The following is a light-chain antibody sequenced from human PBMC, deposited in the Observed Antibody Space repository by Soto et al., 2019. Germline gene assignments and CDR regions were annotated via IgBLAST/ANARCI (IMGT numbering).Light chain of an antibody. V-gene: IGLV8-61*01. Sequence: QSVVTQEPSLTVSPGGTVTLTCGSSTGAVTSGHYPYWFQQTPGQAPRTLIYDTNTLSSGVPDRFSGSILGNKAALTITGAQADDESDYYCVLYMGNGISVFGGGTKLTVL. J-gene: IGLJ3*02. CDR2: DTN. CDR1: TGAVTSGHY. CDR3: VLYMGNGISV.